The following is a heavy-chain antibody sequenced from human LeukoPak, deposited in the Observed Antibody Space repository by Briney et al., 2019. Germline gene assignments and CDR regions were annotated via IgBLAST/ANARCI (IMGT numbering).Heavy chain of an antibody. D-gene: IGHD2-21*02. CDR3: ATLRGASTAVFDS. V-gene: IGHV4-59*08. Sequence: SETLSLTCTVSGGSINYDYWSWIRQSPGKRLEWIGYIHYSGATNYSPPLNSPVTISVDTSKNQFSLKLSSVTAADRALCDCATLRGASTAVFDSWGQGTLVTVSS. CDR2: IHYSGAT. J-gene: IGHJ4*02. CDR1: GGSINYDY.